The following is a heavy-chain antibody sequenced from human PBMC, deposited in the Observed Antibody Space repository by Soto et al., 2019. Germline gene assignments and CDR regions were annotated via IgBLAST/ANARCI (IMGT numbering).Heavy chain of an antibody. D-gene: IGHD3-22*01. Sequence: SVKVSCKASGGTFSSYAISWVRQAPGQGLEWMGGIIPIFGTANYAQKFQGRVTITADESTSTAYMELSSLRSEDTAVYYCARSDYYDSSGYYFLYYFDYWGQGTLVTVSS. CDR2: IIPIFGTA. V-gene: IGHV1-69*13. CDR3: ARSDYYDSSGYYFLYYFDY. J-gene: IGHJ4*02. CDR1: GGTFSSYA.